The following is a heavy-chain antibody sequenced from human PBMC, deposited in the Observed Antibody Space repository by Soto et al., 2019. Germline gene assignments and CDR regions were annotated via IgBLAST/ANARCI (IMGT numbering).Heavy chain of an antibody. CDR1: GFSLSTSGVG. D-gene: IGHD3-3*01. CDR3: ARAYDFHYYFDY. J-gene: IGHJ4*02. Sequence: QITLKESGPTLVKPTQTLKLTCTFSGFSLSTSGVGVGWIRQPPGKALEWLALIYWDDDKRYSPSLKSRLTITKDTSKNQVVLTMTNMDPVDTATYYCARAYDFHYYFDYWGQGTLVTVSS. CDR2: IYWDDDK. V-gene: IGHV2-5*02.